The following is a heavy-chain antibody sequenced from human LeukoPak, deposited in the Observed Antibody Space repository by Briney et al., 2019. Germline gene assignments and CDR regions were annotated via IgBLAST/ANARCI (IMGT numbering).Heavy chain of an antibody. D-gene: IGHD3-22*01. V-gene: IGHV4-4*07. CDR2: IYTSGST. J-gene: IGHJ4*02. CDR1: GGSISSYY. CDR3: AREWRVTMIVVVIDY. Sequence: KPSETLSLTCTVSGGSISSYYWSWLRQPAGKGLEWIGRIYTSGSTNYNPSLKSRVTMSVDTSKNQFSLKLSSVTAADTAVYYCAREWRVTMIVVVIDYWGQGTLVTVSS.